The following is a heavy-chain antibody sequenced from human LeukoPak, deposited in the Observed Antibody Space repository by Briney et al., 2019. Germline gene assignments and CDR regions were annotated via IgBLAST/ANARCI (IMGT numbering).Heavy chain of an antibody. CDR1: GFTFSNYW. J-gene: IGHJ6*03. V-gene: IGHV3-7*01. D-gene: IGHD3-3*01. Sequence: GGSLRLSCAASGFTFSNYWMTGVRQAPGKGLEWVADIKQDGSEKLYVNSVRGRFTISRDNAKISLFLEMNSLRAEDTAVYYCARDNGVVHGVYYMDVWGKGTTVTVSS. CDR3: ARDNGVVHGVYYMDV. CDR2: IKQDGSEK.